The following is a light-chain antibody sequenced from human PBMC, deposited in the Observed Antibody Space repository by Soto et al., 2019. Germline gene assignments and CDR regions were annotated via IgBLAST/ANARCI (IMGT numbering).Light chain of an antibody. V-gene: IGKV3-11*01. CDR3: QVRDVWPS. CDR1: QSVSTS. CDR2: DAS. Sequence: IVLTQSPVTLALFPGERAVLSCRASQSVSTSLAWYQHKPGQAPRLFIYDASKRAPGIPARFSGSGSGTDFALTISSLEPEDFAVYYCQVRDVWPSFGQGTKVDIK. J-gene: IGKJ1*01.